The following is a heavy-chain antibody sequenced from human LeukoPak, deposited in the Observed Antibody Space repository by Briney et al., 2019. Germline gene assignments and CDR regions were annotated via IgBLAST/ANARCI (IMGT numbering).Heavy chain of an antibody. CDR2: ISGSARTT. CDR1: GFTFNSYS. V-gene: IGHV3-23*01. Sequence: GGSLRLSCAASGFTFNSYSLSWVRQAPGKGLEWVSVISGSARTTYYADSVKGRFTISRDKSTNTLYLQINSLRAEDTAVYYCAKGPSSDYFDYWGQGTLVTVSS. J-gene: IGHJ4*02. CDR3: AKGPSSDYFDY.